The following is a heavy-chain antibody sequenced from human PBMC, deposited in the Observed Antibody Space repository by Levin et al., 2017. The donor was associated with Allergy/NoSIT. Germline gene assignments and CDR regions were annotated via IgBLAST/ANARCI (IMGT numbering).Heavy chain of an antibody. V-gene: IGHV3-30-3*01. J-gene: IGHJ6*02. CDR2: ISYDGSNK. CDR3: ARGAARGNYYDYGMDV. CDR1: GFTFSSYA. Sequence: PGGSLRLSCAASGFTFSSYAMHWVRQAPGKGLEWVAVISYDGSNKYYADSVKGRFTISRDNSKNTLYLQMNSLRAEDTAVYYCARGAARGNYYDYGMDVWGQGTTVTVSS. D-gene: IGHD6-6*01.